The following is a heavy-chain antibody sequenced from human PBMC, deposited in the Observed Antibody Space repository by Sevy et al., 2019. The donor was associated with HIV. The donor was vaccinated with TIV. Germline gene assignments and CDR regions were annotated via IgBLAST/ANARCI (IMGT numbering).Heavy chain of an antibody. CDR2: IWYDGSNK. J-gene: IGHJ4*02. CDR1: GFTFSSYG. V-gene: IGHV3-33*01. CDR3: ARDRYSSSYAVDY. Sequence: GGSLRLSCAASGFTFSSYGMHWVRQAPGKGLEWVAVIWYDGSNKYYADSVKGRFTISRDNSKNTLYLQMNSLRAEDTAVYYCARDRYSSSYAVDYWGQGTLFTVSS. D-gene: IGHD6-13*01.